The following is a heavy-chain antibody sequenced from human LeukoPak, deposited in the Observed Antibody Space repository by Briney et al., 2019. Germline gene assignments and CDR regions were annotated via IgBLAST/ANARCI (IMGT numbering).Heavy chain of an antibody. D-gene: IGHD3-10*01. CDR3: AKVTGNFGDLPWYYYYYGMDV. V-gene: IGHV3-23*01. CDR2: ISGSGGST. Sequence: GGSLRLSCAASGFTFSSYAMSWVRQAPGKGLEWVSAISGSGGSTYYADSVKGRFTISRDNSKNTLYLQMNSLRAEDTAVYYCAKVTGNFGDLPWYYYYYGMDVWGQGTTVTVSS. J-gene: IGHJ6*02. CDR1: GFTFSSYA.